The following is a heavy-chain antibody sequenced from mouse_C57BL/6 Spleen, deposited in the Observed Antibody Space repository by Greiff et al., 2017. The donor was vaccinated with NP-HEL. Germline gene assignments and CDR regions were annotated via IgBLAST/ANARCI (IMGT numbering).Heavy chain of an antibody. J-gene: IGHJ4*01. CDR1: GYTFTSYW. V-gene: IGHV1-64*01. CDR2: IHPNSCGT. Sequence: QVQLQQPGAELVKPGASVKLSCKASGYTFTSYWMHWVKQRPGQGLEWIGMIHPNSCGTNYNEKFKSKATLTVDKSSSTAYMQLSSLTSEDSAVYYCARREAYYAMDYWGQGTSVTVSS. CDR3: ARREAYYAMDY.